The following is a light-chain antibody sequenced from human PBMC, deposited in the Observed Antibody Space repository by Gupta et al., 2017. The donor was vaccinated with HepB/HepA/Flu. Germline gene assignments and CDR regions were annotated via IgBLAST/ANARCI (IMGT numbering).Light chain of an antibody. CDR1: QSISSN. Sequence: DIQMTQSPSSLSASVGDRVTITCRASQSISSNLNWYQQKPGKAPKLLIYAASSLKSGVPSRFSGSGSVTDFTLTISSLQPEDFATYYCQQSYRTPLTFGQGTKVETK. CDR2: AAS. J-gene: IGKJ1*01. V-gene: IGKV1-39*01. CDR3: QQSYRTPLT.